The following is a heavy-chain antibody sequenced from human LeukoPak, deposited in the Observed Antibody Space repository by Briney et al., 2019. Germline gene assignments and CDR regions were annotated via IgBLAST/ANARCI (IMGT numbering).Heavy chain of an antibody. CDR3: ARDPPNYDFWSGYWSPDAFDI. J-gene: IGHJ3*02. CDR2: ISSSGSTI. D-gene: IGHD3-3*01. CDR1: GFTFSDYY. Sequence: GGSLRLSCAASGFTFSDYYMSWIRQAPGKGLEWVSYISSSGSTIYYADSVKGRFTISRDNAKNSLYLQMNSLRAEDTAVYYCARDPPNYDFWSGYWSPDAFDIWGQGTMVTVSS. V-gene: IGHV3-11*01.